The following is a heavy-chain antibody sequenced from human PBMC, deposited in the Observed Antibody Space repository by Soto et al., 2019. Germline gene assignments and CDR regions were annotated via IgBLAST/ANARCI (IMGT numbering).Heavy chain of an antibody. Sequence: GVSVKVSCKASGYTFTSYYMHWVRQAPGQGLEWMGIINPSGGSTSYAQKFQGRVTMTRDTSTSTVYMELSSLRSEDTAVYYCARDCYDREYYYGMDVWGQGTTVTVSS. CDR3: ARDCYDREYYYGMDV. D-gene: IGHD2-2*01. CDR1: GYTFTSYY. V-gene: IGHV1-46*01. CDR2: INPSGGST. J-gene: IGHJ6*02.